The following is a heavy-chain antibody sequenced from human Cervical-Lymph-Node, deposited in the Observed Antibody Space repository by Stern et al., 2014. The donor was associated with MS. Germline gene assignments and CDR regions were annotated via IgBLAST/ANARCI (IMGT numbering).Heavy chain of an antibody. D-gene: IGHD4-23*01. J-gene: IGHJ4*02. CDR1: GGSISSGDYS. Sequence: QLQLQESGSGLVKPSQTLSLTCAVSGGSISSGDYSWSWIRQPPGKSLEWIGYIVHSGSTYYNPSLKSQARFQVDRSKYQSSLKLSSVAAADTAMYYCARIFGGNFDNWGQGTLVTVSS. CDR3: ARIFGGNFDN. V-gene: IGHV4-30-2*01. CDR2: IVHSGST.